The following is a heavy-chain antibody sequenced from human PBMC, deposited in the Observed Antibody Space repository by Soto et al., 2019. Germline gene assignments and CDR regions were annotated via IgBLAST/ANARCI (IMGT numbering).Heavy chain of an antibody. Sequence: GGSLRLSCAASGFTFSSYAMSWVRQAPGKGLEWVSAISGSGGSTYYADSVKGRFTISRDNSKNTLYLQMNSLGAEDTAVYYCAKAQDHIWPFYYFDYWGQGTLVTVSS. D-gene: IGHD2-21*01. CDR1: GFTFSSYA. CDR3: AKAQDHIWPFYYFDY. CDR2: ISGSGGST. V-gene: IGHV3-23*01. J-gene: IGHJ4*02.